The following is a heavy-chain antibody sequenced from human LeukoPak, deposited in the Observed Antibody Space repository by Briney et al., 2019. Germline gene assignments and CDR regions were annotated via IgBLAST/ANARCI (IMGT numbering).Heavy chain of an antibody. Sequence: SSETLSLTCTVSGGSISSGSYYWSWIRQPAGKGLEWIGRIYTSGSTNYNPSLKSRVTISVDTSKNQFSLKLSSVTAADTAVYYCAGNRHDGSDYWGQGTLVTVSS. J-gene: IGHJ4*02. CDR2: IYTSGST. CDR1: GGSISSGSYY. CDR3: AGNRHDGSDY. D-gene: IGHD1-1*01. V-gene: IGHV4-61*02.